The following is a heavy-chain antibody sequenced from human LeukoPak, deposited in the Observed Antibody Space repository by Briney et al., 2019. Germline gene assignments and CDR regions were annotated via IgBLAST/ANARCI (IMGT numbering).Heavy chain of an antibody. CDR3: AREQYYYDSSGYDYGLDY. J-gene: IGHJ4*02. D-gene: IGHD3-22*01. CDR1: GGSFSGYY. V-gene: IGHV4-34*01. Sequence: PSETLSLTCAVYGGSFSGYYWSWIRQPPGKGLEWIGEINHSGSTNYNPSLKSRVTISVDTSKNQFSLKLSSVTAADTAVYYCAREQYYYDSSGYDYGLDYWGQGTLVTVSS. CDR2: INHSGST.